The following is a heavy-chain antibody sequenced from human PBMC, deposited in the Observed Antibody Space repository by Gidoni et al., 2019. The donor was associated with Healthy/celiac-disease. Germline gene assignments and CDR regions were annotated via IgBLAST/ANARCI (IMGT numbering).Heavy chain of an antibody. V-gene: IGHV4-31*03. CDR3: ARLAPDYDILTGPFDY. D-gene: IGHD3-9*01. J-gene: IGHJ4*02. Sequence: QVQLQESGPGLVKPSQTLSLTCTVSGGSIRSGGYYWSWIRQHPGKGREWIGYIYCSGGTYYNPSLRSRVTISVDTSKIQFSLKLSSVTAADTAVYYCARLAPDYDILTGPFDYWGQGTLVTVSS. CDR2: IYCSGGT. CDR1: GGSIRSGGYY.